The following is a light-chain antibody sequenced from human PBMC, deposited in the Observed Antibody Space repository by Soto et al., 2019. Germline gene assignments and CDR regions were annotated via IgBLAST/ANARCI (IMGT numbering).Light chain of an antibody. CDR3: QHYNELPLT. Sequence: EIVMTQSPATLSVSPGERATLSCRASQSVSTNLAWYQQKPGQGPRLLIFGASTRAISIPARFSGSGSGTDFTLTISSLQSEDFAVYYCQHYNELPLTFGGGTKVEIK. V-gene: IGKV3-15*01. CDR1: QSVSTN. CDR2: GAS. J-gene: IGKJ4*01.